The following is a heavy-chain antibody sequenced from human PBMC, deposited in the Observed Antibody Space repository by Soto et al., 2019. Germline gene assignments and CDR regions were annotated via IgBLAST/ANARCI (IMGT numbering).Heavy chain of an antibody. J-gene: IGHJ4*02. Sequence: SETLSLTCTVSGGSISSYYWSWIRQPPGKGLEWIGYIYYSGSTNYNPSLKSRVTISVDTSKNQFSLKLSSVTAADTAVYYCARQVHWNYFDYWGQGTLVTVSS. D-gene: IGHD1-1*01. CDR3: ARQVHWNYFDY. V-gene: IGHV4-59*08. CDR2: IYYSGST. CDR1: GGSISSYY.